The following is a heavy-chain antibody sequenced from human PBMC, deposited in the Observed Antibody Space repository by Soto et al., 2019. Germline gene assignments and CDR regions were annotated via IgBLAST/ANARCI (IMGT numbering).Heavy chain of an antibody. D-gene: IGHD3-10*01. Sequence: ASVKVSCKASGYTFTSYAMHWVRQAPGQRLEWMGWINAGNGNTKYSQKFQGRVTITRDTSANTAYMELSSLRSEDTAVYYCASNEWDGSGSYYKFPPDYWGQGTLVTVSS. CDR3: ASNEWDGSGSYYKFPPDY. CDR2: INAGNGNT. J-gene: IGHJ4*02. CDR1: GYTFTSYA. V-gene: IGHV1-3*01.